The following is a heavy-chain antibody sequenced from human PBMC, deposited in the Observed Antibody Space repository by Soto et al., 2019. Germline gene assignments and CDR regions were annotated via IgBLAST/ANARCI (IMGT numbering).Heavy chain of an antibody. Sequence: QVQLVQSGAEVKKPGSSVKVSCKASGGTFSSYAITWVRQAPGQGLEWMGGIIPLFGTANYAQKFQARVTITADESTSTAYMELSSLISEDTAVYYCARDRGPSSGYYPYWFDPWGQGTLVTVSS. CDR3: ARDRGPSSGYYPYWFDP. D-gene: IGHD3-22*01. J-gene: IGHJ5*02. CDR2: IIPLFGTA. V-gene: IGHV1-69*12. CDR1: GGTFSSYA.